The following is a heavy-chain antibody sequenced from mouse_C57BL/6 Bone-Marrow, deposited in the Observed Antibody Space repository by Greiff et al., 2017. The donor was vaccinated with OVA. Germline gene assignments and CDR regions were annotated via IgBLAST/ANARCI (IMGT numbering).Heavy chain of an antibody. V-gene: IGHV14-4*01. CDR1: GFNIKDDY. CDR3: TPITTVGYYFDY. CDR2: IDPENGDT. Sequence: EVKVVESGAELVRPGASVKLSCTASGFNIKDDYMHWVKQRPEQGLEWIGWIDPENGDTEYASKFQGKATITADTSSNTAYLQLSSLTSEDTAVYYCTPITTVGYYFDYWGQGTTLTVSS. J-gene: IGHJ2*01. D-gene: IGHD1-1*01.